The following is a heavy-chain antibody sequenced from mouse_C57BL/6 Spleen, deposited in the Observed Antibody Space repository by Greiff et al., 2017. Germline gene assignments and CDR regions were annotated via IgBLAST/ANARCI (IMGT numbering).Heavy chain of an antibody. CDR3: ARGDYGNYAWFAY. CDR2: ISSGSSTI. V-gene: IGHV5-17*01. J-gene: IGHJ3*01. CDR1: GFTFSDYG. Sequence: EVMLVESGGGLVKPGGSLKLSCAASGFTFSDYGMHWVRQAPEKGLEWVAYISSGSSTIYYADTVKGRFTISRDNAKNTLFLQMTSLRSEDTAMYYCARGDYGNYAWFAYWGQGTLVTVSA. D-gene: IGHD2-1*01.